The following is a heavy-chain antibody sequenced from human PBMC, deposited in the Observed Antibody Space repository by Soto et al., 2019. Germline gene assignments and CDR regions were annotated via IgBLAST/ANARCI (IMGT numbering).Heavy chain of an antibody. J-gene: IGHJ6*02. CDR2: IRGGGCSS. CDR3: AKDLYGGSYYNGLDV. Sequence: EMQLLESGGRLVQPGGSLRLACEASGFTFSSYAMSWVRQAPGKGLEWVTGIRGGGCSSYFADSVKGRFTISRDNSKNTLYLEMDRLSAEDTAVYYCAKDLYGGSYYNGLDVWGQGTTVIVSS. V-gene: IGHV3-23*01. CDR1: GFTFSSYA. D-gene: IGHD1-26*01.